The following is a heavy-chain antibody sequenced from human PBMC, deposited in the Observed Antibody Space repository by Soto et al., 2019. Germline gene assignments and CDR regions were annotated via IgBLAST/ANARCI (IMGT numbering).Heavy chain of an antibody. D-gene: IGHD3-22*01. CDR2: ISYDESTT. V-gene: IGHV3-30*18. CDR1: GFSLSRYG. Sequence: PGGSLRLSCAASGFSLSRYGIHWVRQAPGKGLEWVAVISYDESTTFYADSVKGRFTISRDNSKNTLFLQMNSLRPEDTAVYYCSKAMIGSYDSDAFDVWGQGTMVTVSS. CDR3: SKAMIGSYDSDAFDV. J-gene: IGHJ3*01.